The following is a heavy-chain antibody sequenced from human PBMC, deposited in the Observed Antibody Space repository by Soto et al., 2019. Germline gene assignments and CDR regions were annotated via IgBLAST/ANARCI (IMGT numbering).Heavy chain of an antibody. V-gene: IGHV3-48*02. Sequence: GGSLRLSCAASGFTFSSYSMNWVRQAPGKGLEWVSYISSSSSAIYYAGSVKGRFTISRDNAKNSLYLQMNSLRDEDTAVYYCARGYYNSSGYYYLDYWGQGTLVTVSS. CDR3: ARGYYNSSGYYYLDY. CDR1: GFTFSSYS. CDR2: ISSSSSAI. D-gene: IGHD3-22*01. J-gene: IGHJ4*02.